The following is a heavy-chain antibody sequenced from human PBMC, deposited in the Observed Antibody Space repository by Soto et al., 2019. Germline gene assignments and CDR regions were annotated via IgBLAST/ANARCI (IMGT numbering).Heavy chain of an antibody. CDR3: ARHGKSIADRPVY. J-gene: IGHJ4*02. CDR1: GGSISSSSYY. V-gene: IGHV4-39*01. Sequence: TVSGGSISSSSYYWGWIRQPPGKGLEWIGSIYYSGSTYYNPSLKSRVTISVDTSKNQFSLKLSSVTAADTAVYYCARHGKSIADRPVYWGQGTLVTVYS. D-gene: IGHD6-6*01. CDR2: IYYSGST.